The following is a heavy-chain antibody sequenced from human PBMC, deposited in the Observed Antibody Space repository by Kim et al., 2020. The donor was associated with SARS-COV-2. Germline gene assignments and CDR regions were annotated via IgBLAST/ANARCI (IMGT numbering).Heavy chain of an antibody. Sequence: GGSLRLSCAASGFTFSSYWMSWVRQAPGKGLEWVANIKQDGSEKYYVDSVKGRFTISRDNAKNSLYLQMNSLRAEDTAVYYCARVRDYGGNYPFDYWGQGTLVTVSS. D-gene: IGHD4-17*01. CDR1: GFTFSSYW. CDR3: ARVRDYGGNYPFDY. J-gene: IGHJ4*02. CDR2: IKQDGSEK. V-gene: IGHV3-7*03.